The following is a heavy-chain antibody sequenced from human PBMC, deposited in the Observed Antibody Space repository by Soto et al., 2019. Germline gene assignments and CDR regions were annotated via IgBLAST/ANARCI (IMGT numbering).Heavy chain of an antibody. CDR2: IIPIFGTA. CDR1: GGTFSSYA. CDR3: ARTSTTFGVASNGMDV. D-gene: IGHD3-3*01. J-gene: IGHJ6*02. V-gene: IGHV1-69*06. Sequence: QVQLVQSGAEVKKPGSSVKVSCKASGGTFSSYAISWVRQAPGQGLEWMGGIIPIFGTANYAQKFQGRVTVTADKSTSTSYMELSCLGSEDTAVYYCARTSTTFGVASNGMDVWGQGTTVTVSS.